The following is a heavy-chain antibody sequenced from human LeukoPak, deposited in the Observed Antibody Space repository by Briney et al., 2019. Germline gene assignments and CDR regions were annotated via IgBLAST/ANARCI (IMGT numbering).Heavy chain of an antibody. D-gene: IGHD3-3*01. J-gene: IGHJ3*02. Sequence: SVKVSCKAFGGTFSSYAISWVRQAPGQGLEWMGGIIPIFGTANYAQKFQGRVTITADKSTSTAYMELSSLRSEDTAVYYCARDRKRYYDFWSGYEGAFDIWGQGTMVTVSS. CDR3: ARDRKRYYDFWSGYEGAFDI. CDR2: IIPIFGTA. V-gene: IGHV1-69*06. CDR1: GGTFSSYA.